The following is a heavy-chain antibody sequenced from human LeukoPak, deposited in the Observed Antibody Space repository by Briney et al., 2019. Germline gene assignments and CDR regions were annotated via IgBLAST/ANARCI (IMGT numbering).Heavy chain of an antibody. CDR2: ISISGSTI. J-gene: IGHJ3*02. CDR3: ARASYYYGSGYGFDI. D-gene: IGHD3-10*01. V-gene: IGHV3-48*03. Sequence: GGSLRLSCAASGFTFGTYEMNWVRQAPGKGLEWVSYISISGSTIYYADSVKGRFTISRDNAKNSLYLQMNSLRAEDTALYYCARASYYYGSGYGFDIWGQGTMVTVSS. CDR1: GFTFGTYE.